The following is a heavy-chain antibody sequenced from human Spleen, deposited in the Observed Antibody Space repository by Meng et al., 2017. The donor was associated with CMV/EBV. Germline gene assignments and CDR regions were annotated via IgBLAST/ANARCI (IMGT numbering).Heavy chain of an antibody. CDR3: GSREGGY. D-gene: IGHD3-16*01. CDR2: ISNSGTSI. J-gene: IGHJ4*02. CDR1: GFTFSDHY. Sequence: SRRPSCDASGFTFSDHYMSWIRQAPGKGLEWLSYISNSGTSIDYADSVKGRFTISRDNAKNSLYLQMNSLRVEDTAVYYCGSREGGYWGQGTLVTVSS. V-gene: IGHV3-11*04.